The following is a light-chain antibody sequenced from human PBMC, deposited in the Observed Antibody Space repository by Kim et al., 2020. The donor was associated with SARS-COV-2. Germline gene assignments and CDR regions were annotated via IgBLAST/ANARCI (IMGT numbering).Light chain of an antibody. CDR1: NIGSKS. J-gene: IGLJ2*01. CDR3: QIWDTSSDHVV. CDR2: YES. Sequence: SYELTQPPSVSVAPGKTAMITCGGNNIGSKSVHWYQQKPGQAPVVVIYYESDRPSGIPERFSGSNSGDTATLTISRVEAGDEADYFCQIWDTSSDHVVFGGGTRLTVL. V-gene: IGLV3-21*04.